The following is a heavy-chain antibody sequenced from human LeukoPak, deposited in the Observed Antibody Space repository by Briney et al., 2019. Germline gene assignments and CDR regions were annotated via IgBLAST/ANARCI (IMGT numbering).Heavy chain of an antibody. J-gene: IGHJ6*03. CDR2: IHYSGNT. CDR3: ARASGFYPFYYYMDV. V-gene: IGHV4-39*07. CDR1: GGSISRSDHY. D-gene: IGHD3-22*01. Sequence: SETLSLTCTVSGGSISRSDHYWGWIRQPPGKGLEWIANIHYSGNTNYNPSLQSRVTISVDTSKKYFSLKLRSVTAADTAVYYCARASGFYPFYYYMDVWGKGTTVTVSS.